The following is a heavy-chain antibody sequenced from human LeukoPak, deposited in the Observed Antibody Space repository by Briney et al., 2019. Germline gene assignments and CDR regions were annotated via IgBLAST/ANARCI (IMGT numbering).Heavy chain of an antibody. CDR1: GFTVSSNY. CDR3: ARGRRDGYNLARAHFDY. CDR2: INHSGST. V-gene: IGHV4-34*01. Sequence: PGGSLRLSCAASGFTVSSNYMSWIRQPPGKGLEWIGEINHSGSTNYNPSLKSRVTISVDTSKNQFSLKLSSVTAADTAVYYCARGRRDGYNLARAHFDYWGQGTLVTVSS. J-gene: IGHJ4*02. D-gene: IGHD5-24*01.